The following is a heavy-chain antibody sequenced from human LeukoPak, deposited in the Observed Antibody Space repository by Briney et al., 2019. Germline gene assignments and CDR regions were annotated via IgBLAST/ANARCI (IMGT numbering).Heavy chain of an antibody. CDR1: GFTFSDHY. J-gene: IGHJ4*02. CDR3: AKDRGTSRWFFDY. Sequence: GGSLRLSCEVSGFTFSDHYMSWIRQAPGKRLEWVSAISGNVGSTYYADSVKGRFTVSRDNSKNTLYLQMNSLRAEDTAVYYCAKDRGTSRWFFDYWAQGTLVTVSS. CDR2: ISGNVGST. V-gene: IGHV3-23*01. D-gene: IGHD6-13*01.